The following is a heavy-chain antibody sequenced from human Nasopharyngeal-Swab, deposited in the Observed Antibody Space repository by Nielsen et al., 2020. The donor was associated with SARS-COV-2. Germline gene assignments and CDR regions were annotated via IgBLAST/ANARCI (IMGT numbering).Heavy chain of an antibody. D-gene: IGHD6-13*01. V-gene: IGHV3-7*01. CDR3: ARGRVYDDY. CDR2: IKQDGSEK. Sequence: GESLKISCAASGFTFSSYWMSWVRQAPGKGLEWVANIKQDGSEKYYVDSVKGRFTISRDNAKNSLYLHMNSLRAEDTAVYYCARGRVYDDYWGQGTLVTVSS. CDR1: GFTFSSYW. J-gene: IGHJ4*02.